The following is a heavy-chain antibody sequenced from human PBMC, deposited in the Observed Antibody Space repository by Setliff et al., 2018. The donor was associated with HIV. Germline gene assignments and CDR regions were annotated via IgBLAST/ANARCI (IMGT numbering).Heavy chain of an antibody. V-gene: IGHV4-38-2*01. D-gene: IGHD6-6*01. CDR2: IYHSGTT. J-gene: IGHJ6*03. CDR1: GYASTSGFS. Sequence: SETLSLTCAVSGYASTSGFSWGWIRQPQGKGLEWTGSIYHSGTTNYNSSLKSRVTISVDTSKNHFSLKLSSVTAADTAVYYCASEAWTSYRSSSGYYYYMDVWGKGTTVTVSS. CDR3: ASEAWTSYRSSSGYYYYMDV.